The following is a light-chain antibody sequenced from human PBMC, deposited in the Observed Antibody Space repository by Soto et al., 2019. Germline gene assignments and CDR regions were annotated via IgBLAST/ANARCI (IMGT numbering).Light chain of an antibody. J-gene: IGKJ1*01. Sequence: DIVLTQSPGTLSLSPGERATLSSRSSQSVSSSYLAWYQQKPGQAPRLLIYGASSRATGIPDRFSGSGSGTDFTLTISRLEPEDFAVYYCQQYGSSPWTFGQGTKVDIK. V-gene: IGKV3-20*01. CDR1: QSVSSSY. CDR3: QQYGSSPWT. CDR2: GAS.